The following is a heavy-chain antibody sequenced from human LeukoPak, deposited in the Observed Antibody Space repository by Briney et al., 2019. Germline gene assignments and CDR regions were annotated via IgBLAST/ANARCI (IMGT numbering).Heavy chain of an antibody. D-gene: IGHD1-26*01. V-gene: IGHV3-74*01. CDR2: INSDGSST. CDR1: GLAFSSYW. CDR3: AREIGGSHPSSWFDP. J-gene: IGHJ5*02. Sequence: GGSLRLSCAASGLAFSSYWMYWVRQAPGKGLVWVSRINSDGSSTNYTDSVKGRFTISRDKATNKLYLQLSSVRAEDTAVYYCAREIGGSHPSSWFDPRGQGSLVTVSS.